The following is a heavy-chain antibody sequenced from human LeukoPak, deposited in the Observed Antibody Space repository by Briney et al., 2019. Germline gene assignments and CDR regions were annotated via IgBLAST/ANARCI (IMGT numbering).Heavy chain of an antibody. Sequence: SETLSLTCTVSGGSISSTSYYWGWIRQPPGKGLEWIGSIYYSGSSYYNPSLKSRVTISVDTSKNQFSLKLSSVTAADTAVYYCARDWGYYDFWSGYYTGYNWFDPWGQGTLVTVSS. J-gene: IGHJ5*02. CDR1: GGSISSTSYY. V-gene: IGHV4-39*07. CDR3: ARDWGYYDFWSGYYTGYNWFDP. D-gene: IGHD3-3*01. CDR2: IYYSGSS.